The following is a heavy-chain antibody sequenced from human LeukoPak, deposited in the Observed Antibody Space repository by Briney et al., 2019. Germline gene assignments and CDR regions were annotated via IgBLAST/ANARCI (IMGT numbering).Heavy chain of an antibody. J-gene: IGHJ5*02. V-gene: IGHV3-30-3*01. CDR3: ARGSRWKYCSSTSCYDWFDP. Sequence: GGSLRLSWAASGFTFSSYAMHWVRQAPGKGLEWVAVISYDGSNKYYADSVKGRFTISRDNSKNTLYLQMNSLRAEDTAVYYCARGSRWKYCSSTSCYDWFDPWGQGTLVTVSS. D-gene: IGHD2-2*01. CDR1: GFTFSSYA. CDR2: ISYDGSNK.